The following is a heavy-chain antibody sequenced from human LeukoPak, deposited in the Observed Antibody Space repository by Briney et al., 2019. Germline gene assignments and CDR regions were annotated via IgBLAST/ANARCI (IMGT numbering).Heavy chain of an antibody. CDR2: ISSSSSYI. J-gene: IGHJ4*02. D-gene: IGHD3-22*01. CDR3: ARDPRYSYDDSGTFDS. CDR1: GFTFSSYA. V-gene: IGHV3-21*01. Sequence: GGSLRLSCAASGFTFSSYAMHWVRQAPGKGLEWVSSISSSSSYIYYADSVKGRFTISRDNAKNSLYLQMNSLRAEDTAIYYCARDPRYSYDDSGTFDSWGQGTLVIVSS.